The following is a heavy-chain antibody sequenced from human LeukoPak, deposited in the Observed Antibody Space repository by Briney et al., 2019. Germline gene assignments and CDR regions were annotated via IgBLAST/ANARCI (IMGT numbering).Heavy chain of an antibody. CDR1: GFTFSSYA. J-gene: IGHJ4*02. Sequence: GGSLRLSCAASGFTFSSYAMSWVRQAPGKGLEWVSAISCSGGSTYYADSVKGRFTISRDNSKNTLYLQMNSLRAEDTAVYYCAKQRGTAMVGYYFDYWGQGTLVTVSS. CDR3: AKQRGTAMVGYYFDY. V-gene: IGHV3-23*01. CDR2: ISCSGGST. D-gene: IGHD5-18*01.